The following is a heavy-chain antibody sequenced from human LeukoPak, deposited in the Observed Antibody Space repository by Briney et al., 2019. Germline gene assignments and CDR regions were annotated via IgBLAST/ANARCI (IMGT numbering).Heavy chain of an antibody. Sequence: LTGGSLRLSCSASGFTFSSYAMHWVRQAPGKGLEWVAVISYDGNNEYYTDSVKGRFTISRDNSKTTLFLQMNSLGVEDSAVYFCVRPTGYSSSWGNFDFWGQGTLVTVSS. V-gene: IGHV3-30*04. CDR2: ISYDGNNE. J-gene: IGHJ4*02. D-gene: IGHD6-13*01. CDR3: VRPTGYSSSWGNFDF. CDR1: GFTFSSYA.